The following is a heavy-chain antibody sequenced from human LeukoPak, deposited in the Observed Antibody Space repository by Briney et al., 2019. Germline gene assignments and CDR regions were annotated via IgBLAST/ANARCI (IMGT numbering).Heavy chain of an antibody. CDR3: ARDPKYYYDSSGSRSG. V-gene: IGHV3-66*01. D-gene: IGHD3-22*01. Sequence: GGSLRLSCVVSGFSVSNNYIIWVRQAPGNGLERVSVIYGDGRTSHSASVRGRFTISRDNAKNSLYLQMNSLRAEDTAVYYCARDPKYYYDSSGSRSGWGQGTLVTVSS. CDR2: IYGDGRT. J-gene: IGHJ4*02. CDR1: GFSVSNNY.